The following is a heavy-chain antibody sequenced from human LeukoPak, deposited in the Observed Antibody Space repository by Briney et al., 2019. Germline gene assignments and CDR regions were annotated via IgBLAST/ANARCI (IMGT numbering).Heavy chain of an antibody. CDR1: GYTFTSYY. J-gene: IGHJ6*02. CDR3: ARATNFYYYYGMDV. D-gene: IGHD1-26*01. V-gene: IGHV1-46*01. Sequence: ASVEVSCKTSGYTFTSYYIHWVRQAPGQGLEWMGIINPSSGATNYAQKFQDRVTMTRDTSTSTVYMELSSQTSEDTAVYYCARATNFYYYYGMDVWGQGTTVTVSS. CDR2: INPSSGAT.